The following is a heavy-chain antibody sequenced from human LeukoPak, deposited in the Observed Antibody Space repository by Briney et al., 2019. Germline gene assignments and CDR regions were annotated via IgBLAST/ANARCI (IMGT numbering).Heavy chain of an antibody. Sequence: GGSLRLSCAASGFTFSSYSMNWVRQAPGNGLEWVSSISSSSSYIYYADSVKGRFTISRDNAKNSLYLQMNSLRAEDTAVYYCARVGRGVVPAGGDYWGQGTLVTVSS. J-gene: IGHJ4*02. D-gene: IGHD2-2*01. CDR2: ISSSSSYI. CDR3: ARVGRGVVPAGGDY. CDR1: GFTFSSYS. V-gene: IGHV3-21*01.